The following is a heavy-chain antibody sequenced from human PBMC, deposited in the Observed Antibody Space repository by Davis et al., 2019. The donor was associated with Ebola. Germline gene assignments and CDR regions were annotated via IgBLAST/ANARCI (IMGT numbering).Heavy chain of an antibody. D-gene: IGHD5-18*01. CDR1: GYSISSGYY. CDR2: IYQNGNT. Sequence: SETLSLTCTVSGYSISSGYYWGWVRQSPGRGLEWIGSIYQNGNTYYNPSLKSRVSISVDTTRNQFSLKVDSVTAADTAVYYCARVPGYSYGLDYWGQGTLVTVSS. V-gene: IGHV4-38-2*02. CDR3: ARVPGYSYGLDY. J-gene: IGHJ4*02.